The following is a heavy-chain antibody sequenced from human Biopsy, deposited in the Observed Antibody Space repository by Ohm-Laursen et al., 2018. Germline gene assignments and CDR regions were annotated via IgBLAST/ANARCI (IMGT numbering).Heavy chain of an antibody. Sequence: SLRLSCTASGFAFSYYGLHWVRQAPGKGLEWVSGISWSSGTIGYADSVKGRFTVSRDNAKNSLFLQMNSLRVEDTALYYCVKSAYSSGFWEASDYWGQGTLVTVSS. D-gene: IGHD6-19*01. J-gene: IGHJ4*02. CDR3: VKSAYSSGFWEASDY. CDR1: GFAFSYYG. CDR2: ISWSSGTI. V-gene: IGHV3-9*01.